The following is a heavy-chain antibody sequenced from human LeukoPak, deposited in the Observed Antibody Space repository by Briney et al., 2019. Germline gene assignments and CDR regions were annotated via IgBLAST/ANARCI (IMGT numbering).Heavy chain of an antibody. CDR1: GFSLSTSGVG. CDR2: IYWVDDK. V-gene: IGHV2-5*02. Sequence: SGPTLVNPTPTLTLTCTFSGFSLSTSGVGVGWIRQPPGKALEWLALIYWVDDKRYIPSQKSRLTITKDTSKNQVVLTMTNMDPVDTATYYCAKYYYGSGSLNYFDYWGQGTLVTVSS. J-gene: IGHJ4*02. D-gene: IGHD3-10*01. CDR3: AKYYYGSGSLNYFDY.